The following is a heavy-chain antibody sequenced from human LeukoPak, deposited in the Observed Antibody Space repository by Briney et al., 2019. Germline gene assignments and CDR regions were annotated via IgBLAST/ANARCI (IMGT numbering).Heavy chain of an antibody. CDR2: INPNSGDT. J-gene: IGHJ4*02. Sequence: ASVKVSCKASGYSFTAYYMHWVRQAPGQGLEWMGRINPNSGDTNYAQKFQGRVTMTRDTSTSTVYMELSSLRSEDTAVYYCARDYYDSSGYYLPFDYWGQGTLVTVSS. D-gene: IGHD3-22*01. CDR1: GYSFTAYY. CDR3: ARDYYDSSGYYLPFDY. V-gene: IGHV1-2*06.